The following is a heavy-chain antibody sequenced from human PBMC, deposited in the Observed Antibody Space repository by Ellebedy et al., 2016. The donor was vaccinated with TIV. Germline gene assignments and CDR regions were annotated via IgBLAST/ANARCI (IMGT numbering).Heavy chain of an antibody. CDR3: ARAFIPVAVAVPGEY. J-gene: IGHJ4*02. Sequence: PGGSLRLSCSASGFMFSTFAMSWVRQAPGKGLEWVSTIPGTGGGSNTYYADSVSGRFTISRDNSKNTLYLQMNSLRVEDTAVYYCARAFIPVAVAVPGEYWGQGTLVTVSS. CDR2: IPGTGGGSNT. CDR1: GFMFSTFA. D-gene: IGHD6-19*01. V-gene: IGHV3-23*01.